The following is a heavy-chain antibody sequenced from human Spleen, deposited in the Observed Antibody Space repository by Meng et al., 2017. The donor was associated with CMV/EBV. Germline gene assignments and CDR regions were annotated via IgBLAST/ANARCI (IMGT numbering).Heavy chain of an antibody. CDR3: ARGGYSGYGLDY. CDR2: ICSSSSYI. D-gene: IGHD5-12*01. CDR1: GFTFSSYT. V-gene: IGHV3-21*01. Sequence: GESLKISCAASGFTFSSYTMNWVRQAPGQGLEWVSSICSSSSYIYYADSVKGRFTISRDNAKNSLYLQMNSLRAEDTAVYYCARGGYSGYGLDYWGQGTLVTVSS. J-gene: IGHJ4*02.